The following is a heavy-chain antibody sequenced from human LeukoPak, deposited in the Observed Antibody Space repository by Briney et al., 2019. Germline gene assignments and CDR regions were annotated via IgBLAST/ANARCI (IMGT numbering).Heavy chain of an antibody. CDR3: ARDEYYDFWSGKPPADAFDI. V-gene: IGHV3-20*04. CDR1: GFTFDDYG. Sequence: GGSLRLSCAASGFTFDDYGMSWVRQAPGKGLEWVSGINWNGGSAGYADSVKGRFTISRDNAKNSLYLQMNSLRAEDTALYYCARDEYYDFWSGKPPADAFDIWGQGTMVTVSS. CDR2: INWNGGSA. J-gene: IGHJ3*02. D-gene: IGHD3-3*01.